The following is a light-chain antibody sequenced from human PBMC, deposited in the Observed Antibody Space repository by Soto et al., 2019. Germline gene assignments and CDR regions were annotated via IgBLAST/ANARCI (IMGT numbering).Light chain of an antibody. CDR2: AAS. V-gene: IGKV1-5*01. CDR1: PSISTW. Sequence: DIQMTQAPYSLSASGGDIVTISCRASPSISTWLAWYQQKPGKAPKFLIYAASNLESGVPSRFSGSGSGTQCSLPISSLQPYDFETYYCQQYSTVPTFGQGTKWEIK. CDR3: QQYSTVPT. J-gene: IGKJ1*01.